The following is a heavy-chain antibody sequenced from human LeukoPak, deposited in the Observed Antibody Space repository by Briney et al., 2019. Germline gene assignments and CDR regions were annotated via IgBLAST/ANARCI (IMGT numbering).Heavy chain of an antibody. CDR2: GST. D-gene: IGHD2-2*01. CDR3: ARSGAPVVPAAKGTGDWFDP. Sequence: GSTSYAQKFQRRVTMTRDTSTSTVYMELSSLRSEDTAVYYCARSGAPVVPAAKGTGDWFDPWGQGTLVTVSS. J-gene: IGHJ5*02. V-gene: IGHV1-46*01.